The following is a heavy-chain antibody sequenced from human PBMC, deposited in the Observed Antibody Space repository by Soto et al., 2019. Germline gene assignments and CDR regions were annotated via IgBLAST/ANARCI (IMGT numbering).Heavy chain of an antibody. V-gene: IGHV4-34*01. CDR3: ARVDDY. CDR2: INHSGST. J-gene: IGHJ4*02. CDR1: GGSFSGHY. Sequence: QVQLQQWGAGLLKPSETLSLTCAVSGGSFSGHYWSWIRQPPGKGLEWIGEINHSGSTNYNPSLESRVTRSVDTSKNQFSLKRSSVTAADTAIYYCARVDDYWGQGTLVTVSS.